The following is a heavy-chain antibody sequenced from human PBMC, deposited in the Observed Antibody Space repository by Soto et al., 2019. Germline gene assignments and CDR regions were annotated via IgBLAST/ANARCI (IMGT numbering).Heavy chain of an antibody. CDR2: INPSGGST. V-gene: IGHV1-46*01. CDR3: ARVFLGSGYDLGYFQH. D-gene: IGHD3-3*01. Sequence: ASVKVSCKASGYTFTSYYMHWVRQAPGQGLEWMGIINPSGGSTSYAQKFQGRVTMTRDTSTSTVYMELSSLRSEDTAVYYCARVFLGSGYDLGYFQHWGQGTLVTVSS. CDR1: GYTFTSYY. J-gene: IGHJ1*01.